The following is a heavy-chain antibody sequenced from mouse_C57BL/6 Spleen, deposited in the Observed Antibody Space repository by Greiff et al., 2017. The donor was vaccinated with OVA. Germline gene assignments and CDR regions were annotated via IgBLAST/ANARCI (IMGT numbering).Heavy chain of an antibody. D-gene: IGHD1-1*01. CDR3: ARGGTTVVRYFDV. CDR1: GYTFTSYW. J-gene: IGHJ1*03. V-gene: IGHV1-50*01. CDR2: IDPSDSYT. Sequence: VQLQQPGAELAKPGASVKLSCKASGYTFTSYWMQWVKQRPGQGLAWIGAIDPSDSYTNYNQKFKGKATLTVDTSSSTAYMQLSSLTSEDSAVYYSARGGTTVVRYFDVWGTGTTVTVSS.